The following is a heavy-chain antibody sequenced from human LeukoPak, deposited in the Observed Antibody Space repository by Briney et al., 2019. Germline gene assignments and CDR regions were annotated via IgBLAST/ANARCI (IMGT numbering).Heavy chain of an antibody. CDR3: TRRAWSGWDRYYFDY. CDR2: ISGSGGST. Sequence: PGGSLRLSCAASGFTFSSYAMSWVRQAPGQGLDLVSAISGSGGSTYYADSVKGRFTISRDNSKNTLYLQMNSLRAEDTAVYYCTRRAWSGWDRYYFDYWGQGTLVTVSS. CDR1: GFTFSSYA. J-gene: IGHJ4*02. V-gene: IGHV3-23*01. D-gene: IGHD3-3*01.